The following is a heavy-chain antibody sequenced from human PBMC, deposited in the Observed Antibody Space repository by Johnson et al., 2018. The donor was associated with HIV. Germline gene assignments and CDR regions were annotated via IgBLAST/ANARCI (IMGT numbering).Heavy chain of an antibody. V-gene: IGHV3-66*01. J-gene: IGHJ3*02. Sequence: EVQLVESGGGLVQPGGSLRLSCAEYGFTVSSSSMSWVRQAPGKGLEWVSVIYSRGGSYYVDSVRGRFTISRDNSKRKLYLQMDRLTAEDTAVYYCATYYFWSSYAFDIWGKGKTVTVSS. CDR3: ATYYFWSSYAFDI. CDR2: IYSRGGS. D-gene: IGHD3-3*01. CDR1: GFTVSSSS.